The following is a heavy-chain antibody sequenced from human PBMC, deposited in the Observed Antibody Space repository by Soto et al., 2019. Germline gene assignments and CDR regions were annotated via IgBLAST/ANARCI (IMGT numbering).Heavy chain of an antibody. Sequence: EVQLVESGGGLVQPGGSLRLSCAASGFTFSSYWMHWVRQAPGKGLVWVSRINSDGSSTSYADSVKGRFTISRDNAKNTLYLQMTSLRAEDTAVYYCARDSPQDTAMVIGGMDVWGQGTTVTVSS. V-gene: IGHV3-74*01. D-gene: IGHD5-18*01. CDR1: GFTFSSYW. J-gene: IGHJ6*02. CDR3: ARDSPQDTAMVIGGMDV. CDR2: INSDGSST.